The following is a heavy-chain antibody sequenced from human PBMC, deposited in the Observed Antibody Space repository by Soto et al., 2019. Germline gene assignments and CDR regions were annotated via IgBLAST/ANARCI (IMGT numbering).Heavy chain of an antibody. Sequence: SLRLSCAASGFTLTSYAMHWGRQTPGKGLEYVSAISSNGGSTYYANSVKGRFTTSRDNSKNTLYLQMGSLRAEDMAVYYCARQWLDSYSFDYWGQGALVTVS. CDR3: ARQWLDSYSFDY. CDR1: GFTLTSYA. CDR2: ISSNGGST. V-gene: IGHV3-64*01. D-gene: IGHD6-19*01. J-gene: IGHJ4*02.